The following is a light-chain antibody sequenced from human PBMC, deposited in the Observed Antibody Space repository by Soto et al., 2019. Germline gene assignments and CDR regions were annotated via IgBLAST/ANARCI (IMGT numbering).Light chain of an antibody. V-gene: IGKV1-33*01. J-gene: IGKJ3*01. CDR1: QDIRKY. CDR3: QQYDHLPPFT. CDR2: GAS. Sequence: DIQMTQSPSSLSASVGDRVTITCQASQDIRKYLSWYQQKPGKAPKLLNYGASYLETGVPSRFSGSGYGTDFTFSISSLQPEDIATYYCQQYDHLPPFTFGPGTKVAIK.